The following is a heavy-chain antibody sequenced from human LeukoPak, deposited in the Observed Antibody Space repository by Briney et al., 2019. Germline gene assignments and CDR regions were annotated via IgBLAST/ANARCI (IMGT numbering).Heavy chain of an antibody. CDR1: GFTVSSNY. J-gene: IGHJ4*02. D-gene: IGHD3-22*01. Sequence: PGGSLRLSCAASGFTVSSNYMSWVRQAPGKGLEWVSVIYSGGSTYYADSVKGRFTISRDNSKNTLYLQMNGLRAEDTAVYYCASRYYYDSSGSTLDYWGQGTLVTVSS. V-gene: IGHV3-66*01. CDR3: ASRYYYDSSGSTLDY. CDR2: IYSGGST.